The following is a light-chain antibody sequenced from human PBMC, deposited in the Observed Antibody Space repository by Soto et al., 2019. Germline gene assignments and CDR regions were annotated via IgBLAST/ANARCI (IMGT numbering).Light chain of an antibody. J-gene: IGLJ2*01. V-gene: IGLV2-8*01. CDR3: SPCGASNTLA. CDR1: TSDVGGYNY. Sequence: QSALTQPPSASGSPGQSVAISCTGTTSDVGGYNYVSWYQQHPGKAPKLIIYDVSTRPSGVPDRFSGSKSGNTASLTVSGLQGEDEADYYCSPCGASNTLAFGGGTTLTV. CDR2: DVS.